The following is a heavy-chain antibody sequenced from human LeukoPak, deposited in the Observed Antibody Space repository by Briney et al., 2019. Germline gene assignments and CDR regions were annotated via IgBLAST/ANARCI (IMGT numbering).Heavy chain of an antibody. CDR2: ISYDGSNK. V-gene: IGHV3-30-3*01. CDR1: GFTFSTYW. J-gene: IGHJ5*02. Sequence: GGSLRLSCAASGFTFSTYWMSWVRQAPGKGLEWVALISYDGSNKYYADSVKGRFTISRDNSKNTLYLQMNSLRAEDTAVYYCAREVGGIAARPNWFDPWGQGTLVTVSS. CDR3: AREVGGIAARPNWFDP. D-gene: IGHD6-6*01.